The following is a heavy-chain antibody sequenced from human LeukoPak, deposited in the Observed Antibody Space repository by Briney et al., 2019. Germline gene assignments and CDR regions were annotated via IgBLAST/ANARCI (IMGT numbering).Heavy chain of an antibody. V-gene: IGHV4-30-4*08. D-gene: IGHD4-11*01. Sequence: PSQTLSLTCTVSGGSISSGDYCWSWIRQPPGKGLEWIGYIYYSGSTYYNPSLKSRVTISVGTSKNQFSLKLSSVTAADTAVYYCARDSHDYSPGVGFDYWGQGTLVTVSS. J-gene: IGHJ4*02. CDR3: ARDSHDYSPGVGFDY. CDR1: GGSISSGDYC. CDR2: IYYSGST.